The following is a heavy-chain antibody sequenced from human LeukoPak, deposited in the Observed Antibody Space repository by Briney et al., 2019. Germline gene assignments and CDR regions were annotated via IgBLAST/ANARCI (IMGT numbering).Heavy chain of an antibody. CDR2: TYTSGST. V-gene: IGHV4-61*02. Sequence: SQTLSLTCTVSGGSISSGSYYWSWIRQPAGKGLEWIGRTYTSGSTNYNPSLKSRVTISVDTSKNQFSLKLSSVTAADTAVYYCAKSVVPAAQYDYWGQGTLVTVSS. J-gene: IGHJ4*02. D-gene: IGHD2-2*01. CDR3: AKSVVPAAQYDY. CDR1: GGSISSGSYY.